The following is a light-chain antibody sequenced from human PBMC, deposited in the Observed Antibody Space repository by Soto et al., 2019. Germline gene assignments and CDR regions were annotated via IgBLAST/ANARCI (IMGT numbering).Light chain of an antibody. Sequence: EIVMTQSPVTLSVSPGERATLSCRASQSVSSKLAWYQQKPGQAPRLLIYGASTRATGIPARFSGSGSGTEFTLSISSLQSEDFAVYYCQQYYNTLKSFGQGTKVEIK. J-gene: IGKJ1*01. CDR2: GAS. CDR3: QQYYNTLKS. CDR1: QSVSSK. V-gene: IGKV3-15*01.